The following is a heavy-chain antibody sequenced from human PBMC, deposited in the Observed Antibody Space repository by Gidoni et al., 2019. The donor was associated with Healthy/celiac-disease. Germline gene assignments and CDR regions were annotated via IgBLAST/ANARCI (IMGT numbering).Heavy chain of an antibody. J-gene: IGHJ5*02. D-gene: IGHD6-13*01. CDR1: GFTFSSHY. V-gene: IGHV3-53*01. CDR3: ARDQGSSSWYH. CDR2: IYSGGST. Sequence: EVQLVESGGGLIQPGASLRLSCAAYGFTFSSHYMSSVRQAPGKGLEWASVIYSGGSTYYADSGKGRFTSSRDNSKNTLYLQMNSLRAEDTAVYYCARDQGSSSWYHWGQGTLVTVSA.